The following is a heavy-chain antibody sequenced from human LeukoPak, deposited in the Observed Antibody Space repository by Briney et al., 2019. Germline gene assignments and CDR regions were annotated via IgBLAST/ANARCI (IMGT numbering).Heavy chain of an antibody. CDR2: MNPNSGST. J-gene: IGHJ4*02. Sequence: ASVKVSCKASGYTFTSYDINWVRQATGQGLEWTGWMNPNSGSTGYAQKFQGRVTMTRNTSISTAYMELSSLRSEDTAVYYCARGVTSPLYDFWSGYYSAAGYWGQGTLVTVSS. CDR3: ARGVTSPLYDFWSGYYSAAGY. V-gene: IGHV1-8*01. CDR1: GYTFTSYD. D-gene: IGHD3-3*01.